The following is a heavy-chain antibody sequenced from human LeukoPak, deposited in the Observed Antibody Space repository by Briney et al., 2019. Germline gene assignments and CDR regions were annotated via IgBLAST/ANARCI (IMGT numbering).Heavy chain of an antibody. Sequence: SETLSLTCTVSGGSMNWHYWSWIRQAPGKGLEWIGNIYYNGNTNYSPSLKSRVTILVDTSNNQFSLKLSSVTAADTAVYYGARLPVAYSGMDVWGQGTAVTVSS. CDR1: GGSMNWHY. J-gene: IGHJ6*02. CDR3: ARLPVAYSGMDV. D-gene: IGHD2-21*01. V-gene: IGHV4-59*08. CDR2: IYYNGNT.